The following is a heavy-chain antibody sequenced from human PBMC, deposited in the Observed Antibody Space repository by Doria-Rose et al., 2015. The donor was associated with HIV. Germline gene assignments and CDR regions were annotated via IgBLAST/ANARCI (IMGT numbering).Heavy chain of an antibody. D-gene: IGHD6-13*01. V-gene: IGHV2-26*01. CDR1: GVSLSSPGMG. CDR3: ARIKSSRWYHKYYFDF. Sequence: QESGPVLVKPTETLTLTCTVFGVSLSSPGMGVSWIRQPPGKALEWLANSFSDDERSYTTSLKSRLTIFRGTSKSQVVRTMTDMDPVDTATYYCARIKSSRWYHKYYFDFWGQGTLVIVSA. CDR2: SFSDDER. J-gene: IGHJ4*02.